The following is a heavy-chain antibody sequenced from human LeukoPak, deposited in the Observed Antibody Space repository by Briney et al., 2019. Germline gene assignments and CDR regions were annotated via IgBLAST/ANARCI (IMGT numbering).Heavy chain of an antibody. J-gene: IGHJ4*02. CDR3: ARVAGVSYNYFDS. CDR2: ITPYNGDT. Sequence: ASVTVSCKASGYTFISYGFTWVRQAPGQGLEWMGWITPYNGDTNYAQNLQDRVTMTTATSTSTAYMELRSLRSDDTAVYFCARVAGVSYNYFDSWGQGTLVTVSS. D-gene: IGHD1-26*01. V-gene: IGHV1-18*01. CDR1: GYTFISYG.